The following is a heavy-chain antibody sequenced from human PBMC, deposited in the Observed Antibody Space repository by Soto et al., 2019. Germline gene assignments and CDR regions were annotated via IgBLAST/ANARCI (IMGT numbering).Heavy chain of an antibody. Sequence: EVQLVESGGGLVQPGGSLRLSCAASGFTFSDHYMDWVRQAPGKGLEWVGRIKSKTDGGTTDYAAPVKGRFTTSRDDSKNTLFLQMNSLKTEDTAVYYCTSDDPINSNWGQGTLVTVSS. CDR1: GFTFSDHY. V-gene: IGHV3-15*01. CDR3: TSDDPINSN. J-gene: IGHJ4*02. D-gene: IGHD5-18*01. CDR2: IKSKTDGGTT.